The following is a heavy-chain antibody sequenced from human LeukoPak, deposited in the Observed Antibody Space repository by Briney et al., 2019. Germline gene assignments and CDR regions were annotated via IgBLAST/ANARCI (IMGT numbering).Heavy chain of an antibody. CDR3: AREENSSGPPSTGNYYYYMDV. J-gene: IGHJ6*03. Sequence: GGSLRLSCAASGFTFSSYSMNWVRQAPGKGLEWVSYISSSGSTIYYADSVKGRFTISRDNAKNSLYLQMNSLRAEDTAVYYCAREENSSGPPSTGNYYYYMDVWGKGTTVTISS. CDR1: GFTFSSYS. V-gene: IGHV3-48*04. D-gene: IGHD3-22*01. CDR2: ISSSGSTI.